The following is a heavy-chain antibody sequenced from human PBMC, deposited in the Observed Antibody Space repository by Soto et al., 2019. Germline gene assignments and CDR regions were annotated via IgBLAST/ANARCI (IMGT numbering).Heavy chain of an antibody. Sequence: LSLTCTVSGASVTGFYWSWIRQPPGKGLEWVSGISWNSGSIGYADSVKGRFTISRDNAKNSLYLQMNSLRAEDTALYYCAKATASYDYFDYWGQGTLVTVSS. CDR3: AKATASYDYFDY. J-gene: IGHJ4*02. V-gene: IGHV3-9*01. CDR1: GASVTGFY. CDR2: ISWNSGSI. D-gene: IGHD1-26*01.